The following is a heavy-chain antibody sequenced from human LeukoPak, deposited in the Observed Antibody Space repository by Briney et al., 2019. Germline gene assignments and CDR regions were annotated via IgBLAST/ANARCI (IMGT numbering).Heavy chain of an antibody. CDR2: ISAYNGNT. Sequence: GASVKVSCKASGYTFTSYGISWVRQAPGQGLEWMGWISAYNGNTNYAQKLQGRVTMTTDTSTSTAYMELRSLRSDDTAVYYCARDLGSGGSLYYFDYWGQGTLVTVSS. V-gene: IGHV1-18*01. J-gene: IGHJ4*02. CDR3: ARDLGSGGSLYYFDY. CDR1: GYTFTSYG. D-gene: IGHD2-15*01.